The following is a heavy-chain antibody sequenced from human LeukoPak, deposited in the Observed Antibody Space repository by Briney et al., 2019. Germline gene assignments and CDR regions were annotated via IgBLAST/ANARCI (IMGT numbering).Heavy chain of an antibody. CDR1: GFTFSTHW. V-gene: IGHV3-74*01. D-gene: IGHD3-10*01. CDR2: ISGDGSMT. J-gene: IGHJ6*02. Sequence: GGSLRLSCAASGFTFSTHWMYWVRQAPGRELMWVSRISGDGSMTSYADSVKGRFTISRDNAKDTLYLQMTSLRVEDTAVYSCASLLTPYHGSGGGGMDVWGQGTAVTVSS. CDR3: ASLLTPYHGSGGGGMDV.